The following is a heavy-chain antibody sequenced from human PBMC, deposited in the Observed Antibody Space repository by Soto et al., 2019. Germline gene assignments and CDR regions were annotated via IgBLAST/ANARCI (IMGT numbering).Heavy chain of an antibody. J-gene: IGHJ4*02. D-gene: IGHD2-2*01. V-gene: IGHV1-18*01. CDR1: GYTFTSYG. CDR2: ISAYNGNT. Sequence: QVQLVQSGAEVKKPGASVKVSCKASGYTFTSYGISWVRQAPGQGLEWMGWISAYNGNTNYAQKLQGRVTMTTDTXXSTAYMELRSLRSDDTAVYYCAYSSTSPLMSDFDYWGQGTLVTVSS. CDR3: AYSSTSPLMSDFDY.